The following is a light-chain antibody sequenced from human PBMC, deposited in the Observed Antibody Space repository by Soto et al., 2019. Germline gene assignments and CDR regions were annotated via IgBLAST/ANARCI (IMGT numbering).Light chain of an antibody. CDR1: QSVTNNY. CDR3: QQYGNSPIT. V-gene: IGKV3-20*01. Sequence: TVMTQSPATLSVSPGERATLSCRASQSVTNNYLAWYQQKPGQAPRLLIDGASSRATGVPDRFSGTGSGTDFTLTISRLEPEDFAVFYCQQYGNSPITFGQGTRLEIK. CDR2: GAS. J-gene: IGKJ5*01.